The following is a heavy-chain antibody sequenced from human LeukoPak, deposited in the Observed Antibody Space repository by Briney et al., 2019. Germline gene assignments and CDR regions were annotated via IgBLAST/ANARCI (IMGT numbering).Heavy chain of an antibody. Sequence: GASVKVSCKASGYTFTSYYMHWVRQAPGQGLEWMGIINPSGGSTSYAQKFQGRVTITADKSTSTAYMELSSLRSEDTAVYYCARDDSVAAADWGQGTLVTVSS. CDR2: INPSGGST. J-gene: IGHJ4*02. CDR3: ARDDSVAAAD. V-gene: IGHV1-46*01. D-gene: IGHD6-13*01. CDR1: GYTFTSYY.